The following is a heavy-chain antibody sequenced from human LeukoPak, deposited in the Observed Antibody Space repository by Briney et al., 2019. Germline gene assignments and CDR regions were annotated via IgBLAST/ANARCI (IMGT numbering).Heavy chain of an antibody. V-gene: IGHV4-34*01. Sequence: SETLSLTCAVYGGSFSGYNWSWIRQPPGKGLEWIGESNHSGSTNYNPSLKSRVTISVDTSKNQFSLKLSSVTAADTAVYYCARLPTAFYYYYMDVWGKGTTVTVSS. CDR1: GGSFSGYN. D-gene: IGHD4-17*01. J-gene: IGHJ6*03. CDR3: ARLPTAFYYYYMDV. CDR2: SNHSGST.